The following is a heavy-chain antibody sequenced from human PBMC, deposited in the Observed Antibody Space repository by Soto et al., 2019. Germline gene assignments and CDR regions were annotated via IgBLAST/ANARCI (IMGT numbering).Heavy chain of an antibody. CDR3: ARRAETNGWNGFGADKYYFDF. V-gene: IGHV1-8*01. CDR1: GYTFTSYD. J-gene: IGHJ4*02. Sequence: QVQLVQSGAEVRKPGASVKVSCEASGYTFTSYDIYWVRQATGQGLEWMGWMNPNTGNSGYAQKCQGRVTMPSDTSISTAHRELSSLRSEDTAVYYCARRAETNGWNGFGADKYYFDFWGQGTLVTVSS. CDR2: MNPNTGNS. D-gene: IGHD1-1*01.